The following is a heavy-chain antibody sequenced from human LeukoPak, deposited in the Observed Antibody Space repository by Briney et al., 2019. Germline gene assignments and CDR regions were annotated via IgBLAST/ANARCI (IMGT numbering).Heavy chain of an antibody. CDR1: GGSISSYY. J-gene: IGHJ4*02. V-gene: IGHV4-59*01. CDR3: ARVDTAMRNFDY. CDR2: IYYSGST. D-gene: IGHD5-18*01. Sequence: ASETLSLTCTVSGGSISSYYWSWIRQPPGEGLEWIGYIYYSGSTNYNPSLKSRVTISVDTSKNQFSLKLSSVTAADTAVYYCARVDTAMRNFDYWGQGTLVTVSS.